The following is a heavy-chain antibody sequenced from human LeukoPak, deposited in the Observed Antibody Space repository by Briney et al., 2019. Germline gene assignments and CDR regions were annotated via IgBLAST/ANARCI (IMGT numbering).Heavy chain of an antibody. CDR1: GFSLSTSGMC. CDR2: IDWDDDK. Sequence: SGPTLVNPTQTLTLTCTFSGFSLSTSGMCVSWIRQPPGKALEWLVRIDWDDDKYYSTSLKTRLTISKDTSKNQVVLTMTNMDPVDTATYYCAWLTYYDFWSGYQTFDYWGQGTLVTVSS. V-gene: IGHV2-70*11. J-gene: IGHJ4*02. CDR3: AWLTYYDFWSGYQTFDY. D-gene: IGHD3-3*01.